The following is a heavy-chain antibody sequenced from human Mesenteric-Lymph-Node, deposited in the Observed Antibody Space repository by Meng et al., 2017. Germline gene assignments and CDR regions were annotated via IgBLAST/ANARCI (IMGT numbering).Heavy chain of an antibody. CDR2: ILYDGSNQ. CDR1: GFIFESYG. J-gene: IGHJ4*02. Sequence: GESLKISCAASGFIFESYGMHWVRQAPGKGLEWIAVILYDGSNQHYADSVRGRFTISRDNSRDTLYLQMNRLRAEDTAVYFCARARLRAFIDFWGQGTLVTVSS. D-gene: IGHD6-6*01. CDR3: ARARLRAFIDF. V-gene: IGHV3-33*05.